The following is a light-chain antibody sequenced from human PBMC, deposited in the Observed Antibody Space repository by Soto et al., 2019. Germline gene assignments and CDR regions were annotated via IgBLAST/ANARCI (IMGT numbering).Light chain of an antibody. CDR2: AAS. CDR1: QGIRNA. V-gene: IGKV1-17*01. Sequence: DIQMTQSPSSLSASVGDRVTITCRASQGIRNALGWYQEKPGKAPKRLIYAASTLDSGVPSGFSGSGSGTEFTLTITSLQPEDFATYYCLHHHSYPWTFGQGTKVDSK. CDR3: LHHHSYPWT. J-gene: IGKJ1*01.